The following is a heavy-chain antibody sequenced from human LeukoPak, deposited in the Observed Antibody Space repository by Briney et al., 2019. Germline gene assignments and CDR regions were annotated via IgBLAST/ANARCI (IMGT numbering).Heavy chain of an antibody. CDR3: AKVRGIGVVPAASLWH. V-gene: IGHV3-23*01. CDR2: ISGSGGST. Sequence: PGGSLRLSCAASGFTFSNYGMNWVRQAPGKGLEWVSAISGSGGSTYYADSVKGRFTISRDNSKNTLYLQMNSLRAEDTAVYYCAKVRGIGVVPAASLWHWGQGTLVTVSS. J-gene: IGHJ4*02. D-gene: IGHD2-2*01. CDR1: GFTFSNYG.